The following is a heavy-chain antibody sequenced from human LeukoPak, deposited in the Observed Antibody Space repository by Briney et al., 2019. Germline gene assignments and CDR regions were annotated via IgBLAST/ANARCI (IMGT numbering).Heavy chain of an antibody. Sequence: QSGGSLRLSCAASGFTFSSHAMSWVRQAPGKGLEWVANIKEDGSEKYYVDSVRGRFTISRDNAQNSLYLQTNSLRAEDTAVYYCARDGRQWLVTRSFDYWGQGTLVTVSS. J-gene: IGHJ4*02. CDR2: IKEDGSEK. D-gene: IGHD6-19*01. CDR1: GFTFSSHA. CDR3: ARDGRQWLVTRSFDY. V-gene: IGHV3-7*01.